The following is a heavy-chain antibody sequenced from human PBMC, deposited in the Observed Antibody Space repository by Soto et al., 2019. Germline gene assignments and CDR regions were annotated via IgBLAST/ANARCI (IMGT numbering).Heavy chain of an antibody. CDR2: INPNSGGT. J-gene: IGHJ4*02. V-gene: IGHV1-2*04. CDR3: ARDRAPYSSSWIGY. D-gene: IGHD6-13*01. Sequence: ASVKVSCKASGYTFTSYAMHWVRQAPGQGLEWMGWINPNSGGTNYAQKFQGWVTMTRDTSISTAYMELSRLRSDDTAVYYCARDRAPYSSSWIGYWGQGTLVTVSS. CDR1: GYTFTSYA.